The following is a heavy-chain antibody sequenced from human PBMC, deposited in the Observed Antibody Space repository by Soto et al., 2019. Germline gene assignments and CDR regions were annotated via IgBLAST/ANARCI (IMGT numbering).Heavy chain of an antibody. CDR2: IVLLLNIA. Sequence: SVKVSCKASGYTFTSYGISWVRQAPGQGLEWMGRIVLLLNIANYAQKFQGRVTITADKSTGTAYMELNSLTSEDTAAYYCVKNSPIGSTFSGYDGIDSWGQGTLVTVSS. CDR1: GYTFTSYG. V-gene: IGHV1-69*04. D-gene: IGHD5-12*01. CDR3: VKNSPIGSTFSGYDGIDS. J-gene: IGHJ4*02.